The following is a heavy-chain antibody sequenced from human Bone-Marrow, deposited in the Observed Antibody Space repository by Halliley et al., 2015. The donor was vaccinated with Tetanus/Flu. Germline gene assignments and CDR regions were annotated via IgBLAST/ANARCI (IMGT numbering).Heavy chain of an antibody. D-gene: IGHD2-2*01. Sequence: GKGLGWFGYIYYSGSAKYNPSLKSRATISVDTSKNQFSLKLSSLTAADTAVYYCARDYQLLSFWGQGTLVTVSS. CDR3: ARDYQLLSF. V-gene: IGHV4-59*01. CDR2: IYYSGSA. J-gene: IGHJ4*02.